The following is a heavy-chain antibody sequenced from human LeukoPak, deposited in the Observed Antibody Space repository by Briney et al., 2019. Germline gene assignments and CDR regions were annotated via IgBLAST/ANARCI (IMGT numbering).Heavy chain of an antibody. V-gene: IGHV4-31*03. CDR2: TYYSGST. J-gene: IGHJ4*02. CDR1: GGSISSGGYY. CDR3: ARTLRWSSDFDY. Sequence: SETLSLTCTVSGGSISSGGYYWGRIRQHPGKGLEWIGYTYYSGSTYYNPSLKSRVTISVDTSKNQFSLKLSSVTAADTAVYYCARTLRWSSDFDYWGQGTLVTVSS. D-gene: IGHD4-23*01.